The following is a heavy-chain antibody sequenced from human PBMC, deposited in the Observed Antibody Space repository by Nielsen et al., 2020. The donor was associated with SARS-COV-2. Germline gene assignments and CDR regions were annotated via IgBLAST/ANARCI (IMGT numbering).Heavy chain of an antibody. D-gene: IGHD5-18*01. J-gene: IGHJ5*02. CDR1: GYTFTDSY. CDR3: ARDEYNYGYNWFDP. V-gene: IGHV1-2*06. Sequence: ASVKVSCKASGYTFTDSYIHWVRQAPGQGLEWMGRINPNSGGTNYAQKFQGRVTLTTDTSITTAYMDVRRLRSDDTAIYYCARDEYNYGYNWFDPWGQGTLVTVSS. CDR2: INPNSGGT.